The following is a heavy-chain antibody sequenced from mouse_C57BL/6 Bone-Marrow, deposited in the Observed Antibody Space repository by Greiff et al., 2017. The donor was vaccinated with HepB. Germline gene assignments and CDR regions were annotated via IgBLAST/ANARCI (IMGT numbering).Heavy chain of an antibody. V-gene: IGHV7-3*01. Sequence: EVMLVESGGGLVQPGGSLCLSCAASGFTFTDYYMSWVRQPPGKALEWLGFIRNKANGYTTEYSASVKGRFTIYRDNFLSILYLQMNALRAEDSATHYCARWSNSAWFAYWGQGTLVTVSA. D-gene: IGHD2-5*01. J-gene: IGHJ3*01. CDR2: IRNKANGYTT. CDR1: GFTFTDYY. CDR3: ARWSNSAWFAY.